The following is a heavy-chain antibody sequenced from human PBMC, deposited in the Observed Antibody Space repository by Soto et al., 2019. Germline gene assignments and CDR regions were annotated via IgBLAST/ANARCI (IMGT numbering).Heavy chain of an antibody. D-gene: IGHD3-10*01. Sequence: SVKVSCKASGGTFSSYTISWVRQAPGQGLEWMGRIIPILGIANYAQKFQGRVTITADKSTSTAYMELSSLRSEDTAVYYCARDLRYYGSGTNPYYYMDVWGKGTTVTVSS. V-gene: IGHV1-69*04. CDR3: ARDLRYYGSGTNPYYYMDV. CDR2: IIPILGIA. CDR1: GGTFSSYT. J-gene: IGHJ6*03.